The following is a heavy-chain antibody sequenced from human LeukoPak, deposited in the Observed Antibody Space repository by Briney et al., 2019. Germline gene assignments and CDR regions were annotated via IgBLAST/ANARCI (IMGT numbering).Heavy chain of an antibody. V-gene: IGHV1-46*01. Sequence: ASVKVSCKASGYIFTTYYMHWVRQAPGQGLEWMGIINPSDGSTNYAQNFQGRVTMTRDTSTSTVYMELSSLRSEDTAIYYCARDTYTSGRGYWGQGTLVTVSS. CDR2: INPSDGST. J-gene: IGHJ4*02. CDR3: ARDTYTSGRGY. D-gene: IGHD6-19*01. CDR1: GYIFTTYY.